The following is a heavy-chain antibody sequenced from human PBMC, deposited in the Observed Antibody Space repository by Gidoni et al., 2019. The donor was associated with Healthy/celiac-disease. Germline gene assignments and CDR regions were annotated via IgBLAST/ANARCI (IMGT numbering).Heavy chain of an antibody. CDR2: IYSGGST. CDR1: GFIVSSNY. V-gene: IGHV3-53*01. CDR3: ARWGRGYNYDPFDY. J-gene: IGHJ4*02. D-gene: IGHD5-18*01. Sequence: EVQLVEPGGGLIPPGGSLRLSCAASGFIVSSNYMSWVRQAPGKGLEWVSVIYSGGSTYYADSVKGRFTISRDNSKNTLYLQMNSLRAEDTAVYYCARWGRGYNYDPFDYWGQGTLVTVSS.